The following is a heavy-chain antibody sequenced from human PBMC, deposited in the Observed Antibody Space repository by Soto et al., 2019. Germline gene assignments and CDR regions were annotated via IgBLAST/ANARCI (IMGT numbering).Heavy chain of an antibody. CDR2: ISSSSSTI. D-gene: IGHD3-9*01. J-gene: IGHJ6*03. CDR1: GFTFSSYS. V-gene: IGHV3-48*01. CDR3: ARDRDDILTGYFVPPQYYDYYMDV. Sequence: EVQLVESGGGLVQPGGSLRLSCAASGFTFSSYSMNWVRQAPGKGLEWVSYISSSSSTIYYADSVKGRFTISRDKAKNSLSLQMNSLRAEDTAVYYCARDRDDILTGYFVPPQYYDYYMDVWGKGTTVTVSS.